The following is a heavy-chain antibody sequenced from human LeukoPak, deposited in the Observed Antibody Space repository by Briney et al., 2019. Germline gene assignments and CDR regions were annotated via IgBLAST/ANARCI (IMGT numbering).Heavy chain of an antibody. V-gene: IGHV3-30-3*01. Sequence: GGSLRLSCAASGFTFNSYAMHWVRQAPGKGLEWVAVITYDGSNKYYADSVKGRFTISRDNSKNTLYLQMNSLRAEDTAVYYCARVARDPDDYGDYVGGYFDYWGQGTLVTVSS. CDR2: ITYDGSNK. D-gene: IGHD4-17*01. CDR1: GFTFNSYA. CDR3: ARVARDPDDYGDYVGGYFDY. J-gene: IGHJ4*02.